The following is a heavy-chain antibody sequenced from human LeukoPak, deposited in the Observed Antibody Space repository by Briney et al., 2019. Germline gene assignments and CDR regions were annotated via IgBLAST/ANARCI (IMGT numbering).Heavy chain of an antibody. CDR2: ISAYDGNT. J-gene: IGHJ4*02. Sequence: SVKVSCKTSGYSFTSYGISWVRQAPGQGLEWMGRISAYDGNTNYAQKVQGRVTMTTDSSTSTAYMELRSLRSDDTAVYYCAKLGASSGYSPIDYWGQGSPITVSS. CDR3: AKLGASSGYSPIDY. CDR1: GYSFTSYG. D-gene: IGHD3-22*01. V-gene: IGHV1-18*01.